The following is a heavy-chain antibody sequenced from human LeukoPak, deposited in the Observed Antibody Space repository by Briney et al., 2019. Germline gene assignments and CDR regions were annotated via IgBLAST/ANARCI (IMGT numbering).Heavy chain of an antibody. CDR2: IYYSGST. CDR3: ASGVMTPLFDY. Sequence: SETLSLTCTVSGGSISSYYWSWIRQPPGKGLEWMGYIYYSGSTNYNPSLKSRVTISVDTSKNQFSLKLSSVTAADTAVYYCASGVMTPLFDYWGQGTLVTVSS. V-gene: IGHV4-59*08. J-gene: IGHJ4*02. CDR1: GGSISSYY. D-gene: IGHD3-16*01.